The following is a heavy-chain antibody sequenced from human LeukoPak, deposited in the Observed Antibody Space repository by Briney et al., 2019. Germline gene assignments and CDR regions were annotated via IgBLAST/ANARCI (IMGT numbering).Heavy chain of an antibody. J-gene: IGHJ4*02. V-gene: IGHV3-21*01. CDR2: ISSSSSYI. CDR1: GFTFSSYS. Sequence: GGSLRLSCAASGFTFSSYSMNWVRQAPGKGLEWVSSISSSSSYIYYADSVKGQFTISRDNAKNSLYLQMNSLRAEDTAVYYCARGGSGSYYHLFDYWGQGTLVTVSS. CDR3: ARGGSGSYYHLFDY. D-gene: IGHD3-10*01.